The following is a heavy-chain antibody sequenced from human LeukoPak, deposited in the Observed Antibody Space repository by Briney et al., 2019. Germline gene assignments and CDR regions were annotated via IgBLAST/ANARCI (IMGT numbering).Heavy chain of an antibody. J-gene: IGHJ4*02. CDR1: GYTLNELS. Sequence: GASVKVSCKVSGYTLNELSMHWVRQAPGKGLEWMGGFDPEDGETIYAQKFQGRVTMTEDTSTDTAYMELSSLRSEDTAVYYCATDQSREISGYYLYYWGQGTLVTVSS. CDR2: FDPEDGET. V-gene: IGHV1-24*01. CDR3: ATDQSREISGYYLYY. D-gene: IGHD3-3*01.